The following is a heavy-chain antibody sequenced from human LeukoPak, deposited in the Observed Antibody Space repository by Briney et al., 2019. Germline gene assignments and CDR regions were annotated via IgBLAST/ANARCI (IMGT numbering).Heavy chain of an antibody. V-gene: IGHV4-59*11. CDR3: ARGGAVANYYYYMDV. D-gene: IGHD6-19*01. CDR1: GGSISSHY. J-gene: IGHJ6*03. Sequence: SETLSLTCTVSGGSISSHYWSWIRQPPGKGLEWIGYIYYSGSTNYNPSLKSRVTISVDTSKNQFSLKLSSVTAADTAVYYCARGGAVANYYYYMDVWGKGTTVTISS. CDR2: IYYSGST.